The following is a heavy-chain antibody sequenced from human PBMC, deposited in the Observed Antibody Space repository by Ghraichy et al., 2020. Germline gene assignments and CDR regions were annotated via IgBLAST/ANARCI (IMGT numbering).Heavy chain of an antibody. J-gene: IGHJ6*02. Sequence: GGSLRLSCAASGFTFSSYSMNWVRQAPGKGLEWVSYISSSSSTIYYADSVKGRFTISRDNAKNSLYLQMNSLRDEDTAVYYCARVDELLWFRELLSLPSHGMDVWGQGTTVTVSS. D-gene: IGHD3-10*01. V-gene: IGHV3-48*02. CDR1: GFTFSSYS. CDR3: ARVDELLWFRELLSLPSHGMDV. CDR2: ISSSSSTI.